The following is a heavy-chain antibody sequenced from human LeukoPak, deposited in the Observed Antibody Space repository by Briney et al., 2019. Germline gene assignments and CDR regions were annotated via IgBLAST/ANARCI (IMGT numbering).Heavy chain of an antibody. V-gene: IGHV5-51*01. CDR2: VYLDDSDT. Sequence: GESLKISCKASGYKSTNYWIAWVRQMPGKGLEWMGIVYLDDSDTKYSPSFEGQVTISADKSISSTFLQWSSLKAADTAMYYCPLQIAVAGYDAYDIWGQGTMVTVSS. CDR3: PLQIAVAGYDAYDI. J-gene: IGHJ3*02. CDR1: GYKSTNYW. D-gene: IGHD6-19*01.